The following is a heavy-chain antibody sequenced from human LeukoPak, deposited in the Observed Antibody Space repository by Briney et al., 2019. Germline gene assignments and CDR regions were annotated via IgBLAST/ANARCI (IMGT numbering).Heavy chain of an antibody. V-gene: IGHV3-33*01. Sequence: GGSLRLSCAASGFTFSSYGMHWVRQAPGKGLEWVAVIWYDGSNKYYADSVKGRFTISRDNSKNTLYLQMNSLRAEDTAVYYCARDLGYCSGGSCYPDYYGMDVWGQGTTVTVSS. CDR1: GFTFSSYG. D-gene: IGHD2-15*01. CDR2: IWYDGSNK. CDR3: ARDLGYCSGGSCYPDYYGMDV. J-gene: IGHJ6*02.